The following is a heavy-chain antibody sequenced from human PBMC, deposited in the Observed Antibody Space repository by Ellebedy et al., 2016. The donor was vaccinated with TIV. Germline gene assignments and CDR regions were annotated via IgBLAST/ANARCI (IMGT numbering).Heavy chain of an antibody. V-gene: IGHV1-69*13. CDR1: GGTFSSYA. D-gene: IGHD2-2*01. J-gene: IGHJ6*02. Sequence: SVKVSCXASGGTFSSYAISWVRQAPGQGLEWMGGIIPIFGTANYAQKFQGRVTITADESTSTAYMELSSLRSEDTAVYYCAKQDIVVVPAAMVDHYYYGMDVWGQGTTVTVSS. CDR3: AKQDIVVVPAAMVDHYYYGMDV. CDR2: IIPIFGTA.